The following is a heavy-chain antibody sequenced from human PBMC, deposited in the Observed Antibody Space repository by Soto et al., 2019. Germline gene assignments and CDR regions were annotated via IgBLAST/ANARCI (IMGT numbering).Heavy chain of an antibody. CDR2: IYYSGST. J-gene: IGHJ6*02. V-gene: IGHV4-59*01. D-gene: IGHD2-2*02. CDR3: ARVSRCSSTSCYTANNNYYGMDV. Sequence: PSETLSLTCNVSGGSIYTYYWSWIRQPPGKGLEWLGYIYYSGSTHSNPSLKSRVTISVDTSKNQFSLTLSSVTAADTAVYYCARVSRCSSTSCYTANNNYYGMDVWGQGTTVTVSS. CDR1: GGSIYTYY.